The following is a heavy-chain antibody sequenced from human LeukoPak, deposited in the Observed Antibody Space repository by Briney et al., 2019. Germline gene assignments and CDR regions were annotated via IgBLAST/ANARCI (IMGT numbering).Heavy chain of an antibody. D-gene: IGHD3-16*02. CDR1: GYNFITYP. CDR2: ISPYNDNT. J-gene: IGHJ4*02. Sequence: ASGKVSCRASGYNFITYPLIWVRQAPGQGLEWMGRISPYNDNTDLAQNLQGRVTMTTDTSTSTAYMELRGLTSDDTAVFFCARVATIWGSHRYFDYWGQGTLVTVSS. CDR3: ARVATIWGSHRYFDY. V-gene: IGHV1-18*01.